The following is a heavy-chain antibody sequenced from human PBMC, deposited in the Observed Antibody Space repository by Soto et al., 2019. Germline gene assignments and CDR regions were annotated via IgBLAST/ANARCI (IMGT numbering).Heavy chain of an antibody. CDR3: ARHGGYDYYYYYGMDV. D-gene: IGHD5-12*01. CDR1: GYTFTGYW. CDR2: IYPGDSDT. J-gene: IGHJ6*02. V-gene: IGHV5-51*01. Sequence: GESLKISCKGSGYTFTGYWIGWVRQMSGKGLEWMGIIYPGDSDTRYSPSFRGQVTISADKSVTTAYLQWSSLKASDTAMYYCARHGGYDYYYYYGMDVWGQGTTVTVSS.